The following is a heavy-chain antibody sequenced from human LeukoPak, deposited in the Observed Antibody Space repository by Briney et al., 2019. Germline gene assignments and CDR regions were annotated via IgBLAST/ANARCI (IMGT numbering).Heavy chain of an antibody. CDR3: AREEGDY. CDR2: FDPEDGET. CDR1: GYTLTELS. J-gene: IGHJ4*02. V-gene: IGHV1-24*01. Sequence: GASVKVSCKVSGYTLTELSMHWVRQAPGKGLEWMGGFDPEDGETIYAQKFQGRVTMTRNTSISTAYMELSSLRSEDTAVYYCAREEGDYWGQGTLVTVSS.